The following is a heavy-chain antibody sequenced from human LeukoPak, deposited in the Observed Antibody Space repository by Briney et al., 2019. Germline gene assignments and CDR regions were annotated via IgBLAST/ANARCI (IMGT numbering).Heavy chain of an antibody. J-gene: IGHJ4*02. Sequence: ASVKVSCKASGFTFTGYYMHWVRQAPGQGPEWMGWINPNSGGTNYAQKFQGSVTMTRDTSVSTAYMELSRLTSGDTAVYYCAKVPYSSGWYVIDYWGQGTLVTVSS. V-gene: IGHV1-2*02. CDR2: INPNSGGT. CDR3: AKVPYSSGWYVIDY. CDR1: GFTFTGYY. D-gene: IGHD6-19*01.